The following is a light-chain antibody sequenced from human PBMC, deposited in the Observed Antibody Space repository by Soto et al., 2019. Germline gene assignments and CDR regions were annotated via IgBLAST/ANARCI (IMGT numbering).Light chain of an antibody. CDR2: DAS. Sequence: EILLTQSPATLSLSPGERATLFCRASQSVNNYLAWYQQQPGQAPRLLIYDASDRATGIPARFSGSGSGTDFTLTISRLEPEDFAVYYCQQYGGSPWTFGQGTKVDIK. V-gene: IGKV3-20*01. J-gene: IGKJ1*01. CDR1: QSVNNY. CDR3: QQYGGSPWT.